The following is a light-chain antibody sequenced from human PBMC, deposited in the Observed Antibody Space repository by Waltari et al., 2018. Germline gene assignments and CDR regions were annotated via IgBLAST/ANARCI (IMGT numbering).Light chain of an antibody. CDR1: QSVAST. CDR2: PAS. CDR3: QQYNNWPGT. Sequence: EILMTQSPDTLSVSPGERATVTGRASQSVASTLAWYKHKPGQSPRLLIYPASTTAAGIPARFSGSGSGTEFTLTISSLQSEDFAIYYCQQYNNWPGTFGQGTRVEIK. J-gene: IGKJ1*01. V-gene: IGKV3-15*01.